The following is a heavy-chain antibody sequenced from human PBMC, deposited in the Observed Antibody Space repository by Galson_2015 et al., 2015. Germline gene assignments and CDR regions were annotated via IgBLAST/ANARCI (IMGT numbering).Heavy chain of an antibody. V-gene: IGHV5-51*01. Sequence: MGIIYPGDSDTRYSPSFQGQVTISADKSISTAYLQWSSLKASDTAMYYCARQAAGGDTFWPFDYWGQGTLVTVSS. CDR3: ARQAAGGDTFWPFDY. J-gene: IGHJ4*02. CDR2: IYPGDSDT. D-gene: IGHD2-21*02.